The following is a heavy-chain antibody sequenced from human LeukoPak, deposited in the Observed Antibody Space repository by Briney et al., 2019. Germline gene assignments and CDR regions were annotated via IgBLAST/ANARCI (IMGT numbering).Heavy chain of an antibody. J-gene: IGHJ6*04. Sequence: SETLSLTCAVYGGSFSRYYWSWIRQPPGKGLEWIGCIYYSGSTNYNPSLESRVTISVDTSNNQFSLKLSSVTAADTAVYYCARGATIFGVVIIPMDVWGKGTTVTVSP. CDR2: IYYSGST. CDR3: ARGATIFGVVIIPMDV. V-gene: IGHV4-59*01. CDR1: GGSFSRYY. D-gene: IGHD3-3*01.